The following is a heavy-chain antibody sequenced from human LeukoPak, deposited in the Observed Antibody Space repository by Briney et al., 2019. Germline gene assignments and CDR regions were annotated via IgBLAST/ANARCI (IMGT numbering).Heavy chain of an antibody. CDR3: ASCMITFGGVIVTYGMDV. J-gene: IGHJ6*02. D-gene: IGHD3-16*02. V-gene: IGHV1-18*01. CDR2: ISAYNGNT. CDR1: GYTFTSYG. Sequence: GASVKVSCKASGYTFTSYGISWVRQAPGQGLEWMGWISAYNGNTNYAQKLQGRVTMTTDTSTSTAYMELRSLRSDDTAVYYCASCMITFGGVIVTYGMDVWGQGTTVAVSS.